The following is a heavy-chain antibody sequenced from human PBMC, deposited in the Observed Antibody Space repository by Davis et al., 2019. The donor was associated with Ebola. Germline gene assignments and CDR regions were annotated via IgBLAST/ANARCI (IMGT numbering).Heavy chain of an antibody. CDR3: ARGGEYYYDSSGYYL. CDR1: GFTFSSYA. V-gene: IGHV3-30-3*01. J-gene: IGHJ4*02. Sequence: GESLKISCAASGFTFSSYAMHWVRQAPGKGLEWVAVISYDGSNKYYADSVKGRFTISRDNSKNTLYLQMNSLRAEDTAVYYCARGGEYYYDSSGYYLWGQGTLVTVSS. CDR2: ISYDGSNK. D-gene: IGHD3-22*01.